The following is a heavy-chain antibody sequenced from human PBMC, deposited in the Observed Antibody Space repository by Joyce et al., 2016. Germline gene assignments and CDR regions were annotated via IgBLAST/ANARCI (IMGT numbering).Heavy chain of an antibody. V-gene: IGHV5-51*01. CDR3: ARVISHSHFDT. J-gene: IGHJ4*02. CDR1: GFSFNGYW. D-gene: IGHD2-21*01. Sequence: EVQLVQSGAEVQKPGESRKISCKSSGFSFNGYWIAWVRQMPGKGLEWMGNIYPGDSRTRYSPSFQGQVTISADKSINTAYLHWSSLKASDTAIYYCARVISHSHFDTWGQGTLVTVSS. CDR2: IYPGDSRT.